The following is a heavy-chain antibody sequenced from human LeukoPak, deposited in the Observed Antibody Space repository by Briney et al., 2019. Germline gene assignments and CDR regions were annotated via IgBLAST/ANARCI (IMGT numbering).Heavy chain of an antibody. V-gene: IGHV4-31*03. Sequence: SETLSLTCTVSGGSISSGGYYWSGIRQHPGKGLEWIGYIYYSGSTYYNPSLKSRVTISVDTSKNQFSLKLSSVTAADTAVYYCAGDSSSWSLASVYWGQGTLVTVSS. CDR2: IYYSGST. CDR1: GGSISSGGYY. CDR3: AGDSSSWSLASVY. D-gene: IGHD6-13*01. J-gene: IGHJ4*02.